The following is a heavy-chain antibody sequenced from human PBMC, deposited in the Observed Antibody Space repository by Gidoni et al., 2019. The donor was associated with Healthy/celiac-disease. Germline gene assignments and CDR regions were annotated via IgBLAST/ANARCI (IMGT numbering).Heavy chain of an antibody. CDR1: GFTFSSYD. D-gene: IGHD3-10*01. CDR2: ICTAGYT. J-gene: IGHJ5*02. Sequence: EVQLVESGGGVVQPGGSLRLSCATSGFTFSSYDMHWVRHATGKGLEWFSAICTAGYTYYPGSVKGRFTISREKAKNSLYLQMNSLRAGDTALYYCARGLGEYYCSGSRFDPWGQGTLVTVSS. CDR3: ARGLGEYYCSGSRFDP. V-gene: IGHV3-13*04.